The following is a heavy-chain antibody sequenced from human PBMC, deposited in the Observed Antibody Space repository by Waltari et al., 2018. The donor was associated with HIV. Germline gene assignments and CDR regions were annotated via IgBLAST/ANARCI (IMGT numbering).Heavy chain of an antibody. J-gene: IGHJ4*02. CDR1: GGSFSGYY. CDR3: ARGQDSSGYYSGAAGYFDY. CDR2: INHSGST. V-gene: IGHV4-34*01. Sequence: QVQLQQWGAGLLKPSETLSLTCAVYGGSFSGYYWSWIRQPPGKGLEWIGEINHSGSTNYNPSLKSRVTISVDTSKNQFSLKVNSVTAADRAVYYCARGQDSSGYYSGAAGYFDYWGQGTLVTVSS. D-gene: IGHD3-22*01.